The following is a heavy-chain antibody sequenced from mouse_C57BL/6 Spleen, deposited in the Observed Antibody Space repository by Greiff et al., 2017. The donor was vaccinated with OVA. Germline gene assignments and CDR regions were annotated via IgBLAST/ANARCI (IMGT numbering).Heavy chain of an antibody. D-gene: IGHD3-2*02. CDR3: ARSTAQANDFDY. CDR1: GYTFTDYY. V-gene: IGHV1-26*01. J-gene: IGHJ2*01. Sequence: EVQLQQSGPELVKPGASVKISCKASGYTFTDYYMNWVKQSHGKSLEWIGDINPNNGGTSYNQKFKGKATLTVDKSSSTAYMELRSLTSEDSAVYYCARSTAQANDFDYWGQGTTLTVSS. CDR2: INPNNGGT.